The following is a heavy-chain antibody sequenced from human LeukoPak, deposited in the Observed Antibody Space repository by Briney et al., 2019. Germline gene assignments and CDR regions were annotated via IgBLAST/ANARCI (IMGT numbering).Heavy chain of an antibody. D-gene: IGHD2-2*01. CDR1: RGSISSSY. CDR2: IYTSGSA. CDR3: ATLPANQLRGFDY. V-gene: IGHV4-4*07. J-gene: IGHJ4*02. Sequence: PSETLSLTCTVSRGSISSSYWSWIRQPAGKGLEWIGRIYTSGSANYNPSLKSRVTISVDTSKNQFSLRLTSVTAADTAVYYCATLPANQLRGFDYWGQGALVTVSS.